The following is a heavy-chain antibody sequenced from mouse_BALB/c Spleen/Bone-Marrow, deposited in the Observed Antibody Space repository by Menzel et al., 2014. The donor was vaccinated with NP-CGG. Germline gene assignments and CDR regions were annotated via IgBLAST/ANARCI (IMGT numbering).Heavy chain of an antibody. CDR2: INPSTTYS. CDR1: GYTFTSYW. J-gene: IGHJ2*01. Sequence: VKLMESGAELAKPGASVKMSCKASGYTFTSYWMHWVKQRPGQGLEWIGYINPSTTYSAYNQKFKDKATLTADKSSSTAYMQLSSLTSEDPAVYYCALYYRYDYFDYWGQGTTLTVSS. CDR3: ALYYRYDYFDY. D-gene: IGHD2-14*01. V-gene: IGHV1-7*01.